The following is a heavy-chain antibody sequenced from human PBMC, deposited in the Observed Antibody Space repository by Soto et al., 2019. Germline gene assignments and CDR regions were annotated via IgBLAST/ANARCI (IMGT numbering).Heavy chain of an antibody. V-gene: IGHV4-4*02. CDR2: IFHTGIT. Sequence: PSETLSLTCAVSGGSISSSNWWSWVRQPPGKGLEWIGEIFHTGITNYNPSLKSRVTISVDKSKNLFSLNLSSVTAADTAVYYCARTDYYDSSAYYDYWGRGTLVT. J-gene: IGHJ4*02. CDR1: GGSISSSNW. CDR3: ARTDYYDSSAYYDY. D-gene: IGHD3-22*01.